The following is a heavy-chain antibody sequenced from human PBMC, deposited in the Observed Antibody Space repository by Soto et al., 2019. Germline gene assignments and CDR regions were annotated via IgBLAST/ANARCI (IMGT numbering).Heavy chain of an antibody. D-gene: IGHD6-13*01. CDR2: FDPEDGET. J-gene: IGHJ1*01. CDR3: ATVSPAYSSSWRAEYFQH. CDR1: GYTLTELS. V-gene: IGHV1-24*01. Sequence: ASVKVSCKVSGYTLTELSMHWVRQAPGKGLEWMGGFDPEDGETIYAQKFQGRVTMTEDTSTDTAYMELSSLRSEDTAVYYCATVSPAYSSSWRAEYFQHWGQGTLVTVSS.